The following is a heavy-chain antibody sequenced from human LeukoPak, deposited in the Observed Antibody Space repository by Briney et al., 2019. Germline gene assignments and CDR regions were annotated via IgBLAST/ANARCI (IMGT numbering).Heavy chain of an antibody. V-gene: IGHV3-21*01. D-gene: IGHD5-12*01. CDR2: ISSSSSYI. Sequence: GGSLRLSCAASGFTFSSYSMNWVRQAPGKGLEWVSSISSSSSYIYYADSVKGRFTISRDNSKNTLYLQMNSLRAEDTAVYYCARDSGYDLDSGYFQHWGQGTLVTVSS. J-gene: IGHJ1*01. CDR1: GFTFSSYS. CDR3: ARDSGYDLDSGYFQH.